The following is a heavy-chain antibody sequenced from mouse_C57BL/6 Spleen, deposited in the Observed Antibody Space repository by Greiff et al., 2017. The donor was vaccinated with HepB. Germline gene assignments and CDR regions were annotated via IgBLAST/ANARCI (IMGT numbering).Heavy chain of an antibody. CDR2: ISDGGSYT. D-gene: IGHD2-3*01. Sequence: DVKLVESGGGLVKPGGSLKLSCAASGFTFSSYAMSWVRQTPVKRLEWVATISDGGSYTYYPDNVKGRFTISIDNAKNNLYLQMSHLKSEDTALYDCARDEGGYWYYFDYWGQGTTLTVSS. CDR1: GFTFSSYA. CDR3: ARDEGGYWYYFDY. V-gene: IGHV5-4*03. J-gene: IGHJ2*01.